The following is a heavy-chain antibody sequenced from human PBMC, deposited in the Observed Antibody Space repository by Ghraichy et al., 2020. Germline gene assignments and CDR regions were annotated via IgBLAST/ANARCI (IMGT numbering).Heavy chain of an antibody. V-gene: IGHV4-61*01. J-gene: IGHJ5*02. CDR1: GGSVSSGSYY. CDR2: IYYSGST. D-gene: IGHD1-26*01. CDR3: ARGSYTGLYNWFDP. Sequence: ESLNISCTVSGGSVSSGSYYWSWIRQPPGKGLEWIGYIYYSGSTNYNPSLKSRVTISVDTSKNQFSLKLSSVTAADTTVYYCARGSYTGLYNWFDPWGQGTLVTVSS.